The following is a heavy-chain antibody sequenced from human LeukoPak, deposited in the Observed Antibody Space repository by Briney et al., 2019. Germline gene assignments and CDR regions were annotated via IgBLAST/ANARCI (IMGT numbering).Heavy chain of an antibody. J-gene: IGHJ4*02. D-gene: IGHD5-12*01. CDR3: ARDPWVAPSYFDY. V-gene: IGHV4-30-4*08. Sequence: SETLSLTCTVSGGSISSGSYYWSWIRQPAGKGLEWIGYIYYSGSTYYNPSLKSRVTISVDTSKNQFSLKLSSVTAADTAVYYCARDPWVAPSYFDYWGQGTLVTVSS. CDR2: IYYSGST. CDR1: GGSISSGSYY.